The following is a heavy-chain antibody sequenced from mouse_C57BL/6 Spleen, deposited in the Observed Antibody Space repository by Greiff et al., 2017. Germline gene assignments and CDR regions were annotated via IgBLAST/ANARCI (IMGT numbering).Heavy chain of an antibody. CDR2: INYDGSST. J-gene: IGHJ4*01. Sequence: EVKLMESEGGLVQPGSSMKLSCTASGFTFSDYYMAWVRQVPEKGLEWVANINYDGSSTYYLDSLKSRFIISRDNAKNILYLQMSSLKSEDTATYYCARGGNPDYYAMDYWGQGTSVTVSS. CDR3: ARGGNPDYYAMDY. V-gene: IGHV5-16*01. D-gene: IGHD2-1*01. CDR1: GFTFSDYY.